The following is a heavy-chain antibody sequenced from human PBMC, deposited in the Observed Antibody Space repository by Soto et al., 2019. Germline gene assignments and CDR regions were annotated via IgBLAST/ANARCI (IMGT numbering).Heavy chain of an antibody. CDR2: IYYSGST. Sequence: SETLSLTCTVSGGSISSYYWSWIRQPPGKGLEWIGYIYYSGSTNYNPSLKSRVTISVDTSKNQFSLKLSSVTAADTAVYYCARVGYGDYPGNFQHWGQGTLVTVSS. CDR1: GGSISSYY. J-gene: IGHJ1*01. V-gene: IGHV4-59*01. CDR3: ARVGYGDYPGNFQH. D-gene: IGHD4-17*01.